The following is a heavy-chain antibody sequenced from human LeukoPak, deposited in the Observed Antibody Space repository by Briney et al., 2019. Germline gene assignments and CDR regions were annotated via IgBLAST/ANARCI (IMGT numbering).Heavy chain of an antibody. CDR2: ISGSGANT. Sequence: GGSLRLSCAASGFTFSTYVMSWVRQAPGKGLEWVSSISGSGANTYHADSVKGRFTISRDNSKNTLYLQMKSLRAEDTAVYYCAKADSTTVVAFDIWGQGTMVTVSS. D-gene: IGHD4-23*01. V-gene: IGHV3-23*01. J-gene: IGHJ3*02. CDR3: AKADSTTVVAFDI. CDR1: GFTFSTYV.